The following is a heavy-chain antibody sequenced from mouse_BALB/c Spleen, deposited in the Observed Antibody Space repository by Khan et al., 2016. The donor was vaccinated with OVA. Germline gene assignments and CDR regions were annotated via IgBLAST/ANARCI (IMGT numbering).Heavy chain of an antibody. J-gene: IGHJ3*01. D-gene: IGHD2-2*01. CDR1: GSASTNYG. V-gene: IGHV2-3*01. Sequence: QVQLKESGPGLVAPSQSLSIACTVSGSASTNYGVSWARQTPGKGLEWLGVIWSDGNTNYHSSLKSRLTITRDISKSQVLLKLNSLQTDDTATYYCAIIFYGYDWFAYWGQGTLVTVSA. CDR2: IWSDGNT. CDR3: AIIFYGYDWFAY.